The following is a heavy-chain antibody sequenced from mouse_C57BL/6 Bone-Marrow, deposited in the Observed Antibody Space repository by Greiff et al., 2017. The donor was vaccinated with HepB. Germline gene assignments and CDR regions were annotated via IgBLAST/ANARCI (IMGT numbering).Heavy chain of an antibody. CDR2: INPYNGGT. D-gene: IGHD1-1*01. V-gene: IGHV1-19*01. Sequence: EVHLVESGPVLVKPGASVKMSCKASGYTFTDYYMNWAKQSHGKSLEWIGVINPYNGGTSYNQKFKGKATLTVDKSSSTAYMELNSLTSEDSAVYYCARDRYGSRYFDVWGTGTTVTVSS. CDR1: GYTFTDYY. J-gene: IGHJ1*03. CDR3: ARDRYGSRYFDV.